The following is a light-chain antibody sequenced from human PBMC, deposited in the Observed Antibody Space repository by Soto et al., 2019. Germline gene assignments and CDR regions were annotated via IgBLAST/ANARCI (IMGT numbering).Light chain of an antibody. CDR3: QQVNNYPIT. CDR2: IAS. CDR1: QGIRNY. Sequence: DIPLTQSPSFLSASVGDRVTITCRASQGIRNYLAWYQQKPGRAPKLLMYIASTLQTGVPSRFSGSQSGTEFTLTISSLQPEDFATYYCQQVNNYPITFGQGTRREIK. J-gene: IGKJ5*01. V-gene: IGKV1-9*01.